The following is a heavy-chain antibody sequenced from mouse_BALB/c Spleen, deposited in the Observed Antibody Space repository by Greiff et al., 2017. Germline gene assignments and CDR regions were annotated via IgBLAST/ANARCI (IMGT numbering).Heavy chain of an antibody. CDR3: ARWSQSLLRPYFDY. Sequence: EVKLMESGRGLVQPGGSRKLSCAASGFTFSSFGMHWVRQAPEKGLEWVAYISSGSSTIYYADTVKGRFTISRDNPKNTLFLQMTSLRSEDTAMYYCARWSQSLLRPYFDYWGQGTTLTVSS. CDR2: ISSGSSTI. CDR1: GFTFSSFG. D-gene: IGHD1-2*01. V-gene: IGHV5-17*02. J-gene: IGHJ2*01.